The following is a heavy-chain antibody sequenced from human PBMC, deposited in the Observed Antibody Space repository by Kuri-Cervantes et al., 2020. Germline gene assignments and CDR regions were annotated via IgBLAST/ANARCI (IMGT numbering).Heavy chain of an antibody. CDR1: GFTFSSYS. V-gene: IGHV3-48*01. Sequence: GESLKISCAASGFTFSSYSMNWVRQAPGKGLEWVSYISSSSSTIYYADSVKGRFTISRNNSKNTLYLQTNSLRAEDTAVYYCAKSLEDYYYYMDVWGKGTTVTVSS. CDR3: AKSLEDYYYYMDV. CDR2: ISSSSSTI. J-gene: IGHJ6*03. D-gene: IGHD3-3*01.